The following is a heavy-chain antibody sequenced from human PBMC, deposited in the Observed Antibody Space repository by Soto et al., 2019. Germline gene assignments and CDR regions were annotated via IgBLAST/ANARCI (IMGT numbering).Heavy chain of an antibody. Sequence: PGGSLRLSCAASGFTFSSYSMNWVRQAPGKGLEWVSSISSSSSYIYYADSVKGRFTISRDNAKNSLYLQMNSLRAEDTAVYYCARDTGVGATSGMDVWGQGTTVTVSS. D-gene: IGHD1-26*01. CDR1: GFTFSSYS. J-gene: IGHJ6*02. CDR2: ISSSSSYI. CDR3: ARDTGVGATSGMDV. V-gene: IGHV3-21*01.